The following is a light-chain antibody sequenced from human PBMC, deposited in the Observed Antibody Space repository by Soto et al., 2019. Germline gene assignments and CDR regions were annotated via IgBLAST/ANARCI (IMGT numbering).Light chain of an antibody. J-gene: IGKJ5*01. CDR3: QQYGSSPIT. CDR2: GAS. Sequence: EIVLTQSPGTLSLSPGERATLSCRASQTVSTNYLAWYQQKPGQAPRLLIYGASKRATGIPDRFSGSGSGTDFTLTIRRLEPEDAAVYYCQQYGSSPITFGQGTRLEIK. CDR1: QTVSTNY. V-gene: IGKV3-20*01.